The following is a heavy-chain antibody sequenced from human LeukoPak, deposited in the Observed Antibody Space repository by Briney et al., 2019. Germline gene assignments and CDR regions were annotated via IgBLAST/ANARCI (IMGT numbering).Heavy chain of an antibody. CDR1: GYTFTGYY. J-gene: IGHJ6*02. CDR3: ARVDYGRPGSAVDV. Sequence: GASVKVSCKASGYTFTGYYMHWVRQAPGQGLEWMGWINPNSGGTNYAQKFQGRVTMTRDTSISTAYMELSRLRSDDTAVYYCARVDYGRPGSAVDVWGQGTTVTVSS. CDR2: INPNSGGT. V-gene: IGHV1-2*02. D-gene: IGHD4-17*01.